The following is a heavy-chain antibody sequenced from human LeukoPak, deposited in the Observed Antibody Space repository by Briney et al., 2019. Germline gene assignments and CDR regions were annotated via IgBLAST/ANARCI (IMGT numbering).Heavy chain of an antibody. J-gene: IGHJ5*02. CDR2: IYTSGST. CDR3: AREYYYDSSGYLNWFDP. Sequence: SETLSLTCTVSGGSISSYYWSCIRQPAGKGLEWIGRIYTSGSTNYNPSLKSRVTMSVDTSKNQFSLKLSSVTAADTAVYYCAREYYYDSSGYLNWFDPWGQGTLVTVSS. D-gene: IGHD3-22*01. CDR1: GGSISSYY. V-gene: IGHV4-4*07.